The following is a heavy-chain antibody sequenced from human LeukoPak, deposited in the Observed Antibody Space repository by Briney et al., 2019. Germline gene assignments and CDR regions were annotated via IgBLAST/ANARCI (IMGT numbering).Heavy chain of an antibody. D-gene: IGHD3-10*02. CDR3: ARHDAYVPLDY. J-gene: IGHJ4*02. CDR1: GDSIGTSKYY. Sequence: PSETLSLTCTVSGDSIGTSKYYWAWIRLPPGKGLQWIASISSYYTPSLESRITISRDTSKNQVSLELRSVTAADTAVYYCARHDAYVPLDYWGLGARVTVSS. CDR2: ISS. V-gene: IGHV4-39*01.